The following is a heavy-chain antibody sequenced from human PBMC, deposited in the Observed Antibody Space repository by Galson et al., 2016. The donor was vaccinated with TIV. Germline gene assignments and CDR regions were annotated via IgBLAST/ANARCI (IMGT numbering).Heavy chain of an antibody. CDR3: AKMVSSGFGYVRRSDF. CDR2: ISAGGGRT. Sequence: SLRLSCAASGFTFSSFAVSWVRQAPGKGLEWVSAISAGGGRTNYADSVKGRFTISRDNPKNTLYLQMSSLRAEDTAVYFCAKMVSSGFGYVRRSDFWGQGTLATVSS. CDR1: GFTFSSFA. D-gene: IGHD3-22*01. V-gene: IGHV3-23*01. J-gene: IGHJ4*02.